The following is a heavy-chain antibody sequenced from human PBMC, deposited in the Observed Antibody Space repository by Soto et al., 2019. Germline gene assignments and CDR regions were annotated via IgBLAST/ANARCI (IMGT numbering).Heavy chain of an antibody. CDR1: GGSISSYY. V-gene: IGHV4-59*01. D-gene: IGHD4-17*01. CDR2: IYYSGST. CDR3: ARDSPDYGGNSYFDY. J-gene: IGHJ4*02. Sequence: SETLSLTCTVYGGSISSYYWSWIRQPPGKGLEWIGYIYYSGSTNYNPSLKSRVTISVDTSKNQFSLKLSSVPAADTAVYYCARDSPDYGGNSYFDYWGQGTLVTV.